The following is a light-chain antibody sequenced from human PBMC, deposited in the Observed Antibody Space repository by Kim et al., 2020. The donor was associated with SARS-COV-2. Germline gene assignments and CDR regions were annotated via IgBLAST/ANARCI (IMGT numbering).Light chain of an antibody. CDR3: QQYGNSPFT. J-gene: IGKJ2*01. CDR2: SAS. CDR1: KSVSSSY. Sequence: LSPGERLTRPCRASKSVSSSYLAWYQQKPGQAPRLLIYSASFRATDIPDRFSGSGSGTDFTLTISRLEPEDSAVYYCQQYGNSPFTFGQGTKLEI. V-gene: IGKV3-20*01.